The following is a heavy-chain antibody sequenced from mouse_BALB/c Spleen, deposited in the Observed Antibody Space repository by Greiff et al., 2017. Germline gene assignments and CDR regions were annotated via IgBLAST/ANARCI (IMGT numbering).Heavy chain of an antibody. V-gene: IGHV1-31*01. CDR2: INPYNGAT. CDR3: ARSGTDGYFDV. Sequence: VQLKQSGPELVKPGASVKISCKASGYSFTGYYMHWVKQSHVKSLEWIGRINPYNGATSYNQNFKDKASLTVDKSSSTAYMELHSLTSEDSAVYYCARSGTDGYFDVWGAGTTVTVSS. CDR1: GYSFTGYY. J-gene: IGHJ1*01. D-gene: IGHD2-14*01.